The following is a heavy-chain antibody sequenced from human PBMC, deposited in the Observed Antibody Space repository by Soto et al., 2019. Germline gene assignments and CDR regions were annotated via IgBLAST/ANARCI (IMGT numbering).Heavy chain of an antibody. CDR3: ARDSVPPGSSWYGIDY. Sequence: QVQLVQSGAEVKKPGASVKVSYKASGYTFTGYYMHWVRQAPGQGLEWMGWINPNSGGTNYAQKFQGWVTMTRDTSISTAYMELSRLRSDDTAVYYCARDSVPPGSSWYGIDYWGQGTLVTVSS. D-gene: IGHD6-13*01. V-gene: IGHV1-2*04. J-gene: IGHJ4*02. CDR1: GYTFTGYY. CDR2: INPNSGGT.